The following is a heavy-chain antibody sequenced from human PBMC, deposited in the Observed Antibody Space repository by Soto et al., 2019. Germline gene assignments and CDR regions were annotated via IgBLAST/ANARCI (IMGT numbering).Heavy chain of an antibody. CDR2: IYPGDSDT. J-gene: IGHJ6*03. D-gene: IGHD6-6*01. CDR3: ASHAKTIAARPGYDYYYMDV. Sequence: GESLKISCKGSGYSFTSYWIGWVRQMPGKGLEWMGIIYPGDSDTRYSPSFQGQGTISADKSISTAYLQWSSLKASDTAMYYCASHAKTIAARPGYDYYYMDVWGKGTTVTVSS. V-gene: IGHV5-51*01. CDR1: GYSFTSYW.